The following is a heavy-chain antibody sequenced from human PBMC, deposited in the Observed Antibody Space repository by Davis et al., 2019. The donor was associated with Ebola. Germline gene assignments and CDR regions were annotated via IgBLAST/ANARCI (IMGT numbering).Heavy chain of an antibody. J-gene: IGHJ4*02. V-gene: IGHV3-53*01. Sequence: GESLKISCAASGFIVSDKYMSWVRQAPGKGLEWVSVIYRDERTYYADSVKGRFTVSRDNSENMLYLQMSTLRAEDTAVYYCARDFPVEYNYGYPQHYWGRGTLVTVSS. D-gene: IGHD5-18*01. CDR1: GFIVSDKY. CDR2: IYRDERT. CDR3: ARDFPVEYNYGYPQHY.